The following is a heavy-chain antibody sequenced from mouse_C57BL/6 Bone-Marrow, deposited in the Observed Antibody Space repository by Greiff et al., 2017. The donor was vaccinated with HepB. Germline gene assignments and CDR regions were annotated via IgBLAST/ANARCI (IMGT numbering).Heavy chain of an antibody. CDR2: ISYDGSN. CDR3: ARPIYGSSPWFAY. V-gene: IGHV3-6*01. D-gene: IGHD1-1*01. J-gene: IGHJ3*01. Sequence: EVQLVESGPGLVKPSQSLSLTCSVTGYSITSGYYWNWIRQFPGNKLEWMGYISYDGSNNYNPSLKNRISITRDTSKNQFFLKLNSVTTEDTATYYCARPIYGSSPWFAYWGQGTLVTVSA. CDR1: GYSITSGYY.